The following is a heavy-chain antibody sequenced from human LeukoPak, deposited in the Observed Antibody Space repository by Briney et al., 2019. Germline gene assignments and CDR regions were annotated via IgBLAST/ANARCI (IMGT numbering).Heavy chain of an antibody. V-gene: IGHV3-23*01. D-gene: IGHD3-9*01. Sequence: GGSLRLSCTASGFTLSSYEMTWIRQAPGKGLEWVSSIDYSGDTTYYADSVKGRFTISRDNSKNTLYLQLNSLRAEDTAVYYCARTYYDILTGYNPYFDYWGQGILVTVSS. CDR1: GFTLSSYE. J-gene: IGHJ4*02. CDR3: ARTYYDILTGYNPYFDY. CDR2: IDYSGDTT.